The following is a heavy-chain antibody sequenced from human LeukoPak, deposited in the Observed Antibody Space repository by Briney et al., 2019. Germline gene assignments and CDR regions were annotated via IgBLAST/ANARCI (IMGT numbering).Heavy chain of an antibody. J-gene: IGHJ4*02. Sequence: LETLSLTCTVSGGSISSSSYYWGWIRQPPGKGLEWIGSIYYSGSTYYNPSLKSRVTISVDTSKNQFSLKLSSVTAADTAVYYCARQGAMVRGEWGDYWGQGTLVTVSS. CDR1: GGSISSSSYY. V-gene: IGHV4-39*01. CDR2: IYYSGST. D-gene: IGHD3-10*01. CDR3: ARQGAMVRGEWGDY.